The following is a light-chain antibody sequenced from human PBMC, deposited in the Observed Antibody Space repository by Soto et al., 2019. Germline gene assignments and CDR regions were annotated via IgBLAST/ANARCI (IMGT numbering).Light chain of an antibody. CDR3: QSYDITLSARYV. V-gene: IGLV1-40*01. CDR1: SSNIGAGYD. CDR2: GNI. J-gene: IGLJ1*01. Sequence: QSVLTQTPSVSGAPGQRVTISCTGSSSNIGAGYDVHWYQQRPGTAPKLLIFGNINRPSGVPDRFSGSKSGTSASLAITGLQAEDEGDYYCQSYDITLSARYVFGTGTKLTGL.